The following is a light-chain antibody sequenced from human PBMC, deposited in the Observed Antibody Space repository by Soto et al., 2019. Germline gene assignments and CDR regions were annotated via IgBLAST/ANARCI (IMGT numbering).Light chain of an antibody. CDR3: TSYTSSFTYV. CDR2: DVS. V-gene: IGLV2-14*03. CDR1: SSVVGGYNF. Sequence: QSVLTQPASVSGSPGQSITISCTGTSSVVGGYNFVSWYQHHPGKAPKLIIYDVSNPPSGVSNRFSGSKSGNTASLTISGLQAEDEADYYCTSYTSSFTYVFGTGTKVTLL. J-gene: IGLJ1*01.